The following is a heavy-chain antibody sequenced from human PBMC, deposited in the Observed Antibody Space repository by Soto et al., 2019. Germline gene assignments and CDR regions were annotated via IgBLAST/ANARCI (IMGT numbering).Heavy chain of an antibody. V-gene: IGHV3-33*01. CDR3: ARDDCSGGSCYSGLYDH. J-gene: IGHJ4*02. Sequence: GGSLRLSCAASGFTFSSYGMHWVRQAPGKGLEWVAVIWYDGSNKYYADSVKGRFTISRDNSKNTLYLQMNSLRAEDTAVYYCARDDCSGGSCYSGLYDHWGQGTLVTVSS. D-gene: IGHD2-15*01. CDR2: IWYDGSNK. CDR1: GFTFSSYG.